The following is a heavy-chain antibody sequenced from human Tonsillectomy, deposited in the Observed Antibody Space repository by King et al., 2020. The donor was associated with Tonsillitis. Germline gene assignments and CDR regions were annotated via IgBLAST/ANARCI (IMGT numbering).Heavy chain of an antibody. CDR2: IKSKTDGGTT. CDR1: GFTFSNAW. V-gene: IGHV3-15*01. CDR3: TTDHRPGIAVARYYFDY. Sequence: VQLVESGGGLVKPGGSLRLSCAASGFTFSNAWMSWVRQAPGKGLEWVGRIKSKTDGGTTDYAAPVKGRFTISRDDSKNTLYLQMNSLKTEDTAVYYCTTDHRPGIAVARYYFDYWGQGTLVTVSS. D-gene: IGHD6-19*01. J-gene: IGHJ4*02.